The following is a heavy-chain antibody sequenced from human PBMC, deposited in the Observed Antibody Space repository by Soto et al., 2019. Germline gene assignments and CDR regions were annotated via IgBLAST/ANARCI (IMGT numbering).Heavy chain of an antibody. CDR1: GFTLSDYY. D-gene: IGHD3-9*01. J-gene: IGHJ4*02. Sequence: QVQLVESGGGLVKPGGSLRLSCAASGFTLSDYYMTWIRQAPGKGLGWVSDISISGTTIHYADSVRGRFTISRDNAKNSLWRQMHTLRAEDSAVYYCARFRGVGYYNFWGQGTLVTVSS. CDR3: ARFRGVGYYNF. V-gene: IGHV3-11*01. CDR2: ISISGTTI.